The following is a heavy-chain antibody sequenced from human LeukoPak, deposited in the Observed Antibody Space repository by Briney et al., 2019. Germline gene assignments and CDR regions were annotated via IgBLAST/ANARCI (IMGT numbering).Heavy chain of an antibody. D-gene: IGHD2-15*01. V-gene: IGHV3-30*03. J-gene: IGHJ6*02. CDR1: GFTFSSYG. Sequence: PGGSLRLSCAASGFTFSSYGMHWVRQAPGKGLEWVALISYDGNNKYYGDSVKGRFTISRDNAKNSLYLQMNSLRAEDTAVYYCARDLSRAVAATPLYYYYYGMDVWGQGTTVTVSS. CDR2: ISYDGNNK. CDR3: ARDLSRAVAATPLYYYYYGMDV.